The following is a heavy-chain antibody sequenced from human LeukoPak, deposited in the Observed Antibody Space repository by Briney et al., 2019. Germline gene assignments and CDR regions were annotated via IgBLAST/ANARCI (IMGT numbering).Heavy chain of an antibody. D-gene: IGHD6-13*01. V-gene: IGHV3-23*01. CDR3: AKDIRYSSSWPDAFDI. J-gene: IGHJ3*02. CDR1: GFTFSSYA. CDR2: ISGSGGST. Sequence: GGSLRLSCAASGFTFSSYAMSWVRQAPGKGLEWVSAISGSGGSTYYADSVKGRFTISRDNSENTLYLQMNSLRAEDTAVYYCAKDIRYSSSWPDAFDIWGQGTMVTVSS.